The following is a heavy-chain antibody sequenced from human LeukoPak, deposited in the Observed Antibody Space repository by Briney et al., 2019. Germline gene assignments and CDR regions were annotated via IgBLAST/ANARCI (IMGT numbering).Heavy chain of an antibody. J-gene: IGHJ4*02. V-gene: IGHV4-59*08. Sequence: PSETLSPTCTVSGGSISSYYWSWIRQPPGKGLEWIGYIYYSGSTNYNPSLKSRVTTSVDTSKNQFSLKLSSVTAADTAVYYCARQEQNYQYYFDYWGQGTLVTVSS. CDR1: GGSISSYY. CDR2: IYYSGST. CDR3: ARQEQNYQYYFDY. D-gene: IGHD1-7*01.